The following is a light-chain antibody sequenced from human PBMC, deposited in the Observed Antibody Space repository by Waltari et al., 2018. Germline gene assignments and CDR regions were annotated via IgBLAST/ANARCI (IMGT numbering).Light chain of an antibody. V-gene: IGKV2-28*01. CDR2: FGS. Sequence: DIVMTQSPLSLPVTPGEPASISCRSSQSLLHSNGNTYLEWYLQKPGQSPQLLIYFGSIRASGVPDRVSGSGSGTEFTLKISRVEAEDVGVYYCMQATHAITFGGGTKVEIK. CDR1: QSLLHSNGNTY. J-gene: IGKJ4*01. CDR3: MQATHAIT.